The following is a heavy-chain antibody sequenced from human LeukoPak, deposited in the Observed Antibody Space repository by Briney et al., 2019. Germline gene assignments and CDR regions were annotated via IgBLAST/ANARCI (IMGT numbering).Heavy chain of an antibody. J-gene: IGHJ3*02. D-gene: IGHD3-22*01. Sequence: GGSLRLSCAASGFTFSSYSMNWVRQAPGKGLEWVSFISSSSSYIYYADSVKGRFTISRDNAKNSLYLQMNSLRAEDTAVYYCARDQFDRDYYDSSGYLGRAFDIWGQGTMVTVSS. CDR3: ARDQFDRDYYDSSGYLGRAFDI. CDR1: GFTFSSYS. CDR2: ISSSSSYI. V-gene: IGHV3-21*01.